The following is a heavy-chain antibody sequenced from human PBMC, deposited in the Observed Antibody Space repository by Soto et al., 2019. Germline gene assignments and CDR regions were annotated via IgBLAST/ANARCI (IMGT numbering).Heavy chain of an antibody. CDR1: GGSISSSSYY. D-gene: IGHD6-19*01. Sequence: PSETLSLTCTVSGGSISSSSYYWGWIRQPPGKGLEWIGSIYYSGSTYYNPSLKSRVTISVDTSKSQFSLKLSSVTAADTAVYYCARRQSKSIKYGMDVWGQGTTVTVSS. CDR3: ARRQSKSIKYGMDV. V-gene: IGHV4-39*01. J-gene: IGHJ6*02. CDR2: IYYSGST.